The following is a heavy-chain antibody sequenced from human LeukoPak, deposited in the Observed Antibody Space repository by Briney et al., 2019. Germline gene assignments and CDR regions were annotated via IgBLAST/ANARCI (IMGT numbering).Heavy chain of an antibody. J-gene: IGHJ4*02. CDR3: ARDKGVVTAAGFFDY. CDR2: FYYSGST. V-gene: IGHV4-59*01. D-gene: IGHD6-13*01. Sequence: SETLSLTCTVSGDSISNYYWSWIRQPPGKGLEWIGYFYYSGSTKYSPSLKSRVTISVDTPKNQFSLKLSSVTAADTAVYYCARDKGVVTAAGFFDYWGQGTLVSVSS. CDR1: GDSISNYY.